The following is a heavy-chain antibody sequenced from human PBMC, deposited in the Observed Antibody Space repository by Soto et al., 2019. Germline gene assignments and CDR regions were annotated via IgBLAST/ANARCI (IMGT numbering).Heavy chain of an antibody. D-gene: IGHD3-3*01. CDR3: AADAYRDDFWSNYSYNYYSMDV. V-gene: IGHV1-58*01. Sequence: ASVKVTCKASGMTFIRTAVQWMRQAGGQRLEWIGRIVVGTGSTTYAKIVQERIAITRDMSTNTAYMELSGLRPEDTAIYYCAADAYRDDFWSNYSYNYYSMDVWGPGTKVTVSS. CDR1: GMTFIRTA. J-gene: IGHJ6*02. CDR2: IVVGTGST.